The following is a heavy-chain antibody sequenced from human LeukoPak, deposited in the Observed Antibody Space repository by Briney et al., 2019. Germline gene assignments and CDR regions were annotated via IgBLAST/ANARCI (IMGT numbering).Heavy chain of an antibody. CDR2: ISSSGGT. CDR1: GFTFSSYP. J-gene: IGHJ5*01. Sequence: GGSLRLSCAASGFTFSSYPVSWVRQAPERGLEWVSAISSSGGTYYIASVKGRFIVSRDNSGNTLYLQMNSLRAEDTAIYYCAKEDYRDHTTGFDSWGQGTLVTVSS. D-gene: IGHD4-17*01. V-gene: IGHV3-23*01. CDR3: AKEDYRDHTTGFDS.